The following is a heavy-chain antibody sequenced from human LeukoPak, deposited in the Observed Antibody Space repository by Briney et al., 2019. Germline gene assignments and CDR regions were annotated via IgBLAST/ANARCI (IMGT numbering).Heavy chain of an antibody. D-gene: IGHD3-10*01. J-gene: IGHJ1*01. V-gene: IGHV4-59*01. Sequence: SETLSLTCTVSGGSIRSYYWTWIRQPPGKEMEWIGYVYYSADTHYNPSLKSRVTMSLDTSTNHISLRLSSVTSADTAVYYCAAKLRGSSCHYFQDWGQAALVTVSS. CDR1: GGSIRSYY. CDR3: AAKLRGSSCHYFQD. CDR2: VYYSADT.